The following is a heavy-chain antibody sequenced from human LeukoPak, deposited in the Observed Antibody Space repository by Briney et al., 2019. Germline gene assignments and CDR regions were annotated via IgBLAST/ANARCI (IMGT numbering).Heavy chain of an antibody. D-gene: IGHD3/OR15-3a*01. CDR1: GFTFNYYA. CDR2: VSGSGGST. Sequence: GGSLRLSCAASGFTFNYYAMTWVRRAPGKGLEWVSSVSGSGGSTYYADSVKGRFTISRDNSKNTLYLQMNSLRAQDTAVYYCAKVSASRTGYLDYWGRGALVTVSS. CDR3: AKVSASRTGYLDY. V-gene: IGHV3-23*01. J-gene: IGHJ4*02.